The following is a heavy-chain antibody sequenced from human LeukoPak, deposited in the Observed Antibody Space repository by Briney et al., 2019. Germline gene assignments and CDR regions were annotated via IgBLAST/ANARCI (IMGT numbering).Heavy chain of an antibody. V-gene: IGHV3-7*03. CDR1: GFPFSSYS. Sequence: GGSLRLSCAASGFPFSSYSMTWVRQAPGKGLEWVANIKPDGTTKFYVDSVKGRFTISRDNALNSLYLQMNSLRAEDTAIYYCARDRKGRTYGDPYWFFDLWGRGTLVSVSS. J-gene: IGHJ2*01. CDR2: IKPDGTTK. D-gene: IGHD4-17*01. CDR3: ARDRKGRTYGDPYWFFDL.